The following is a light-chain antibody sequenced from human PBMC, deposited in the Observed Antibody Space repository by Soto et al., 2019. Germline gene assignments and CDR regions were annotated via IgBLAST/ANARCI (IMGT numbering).Light chain of an antibody. Sequence: QSALTQPASVSGSPGQSITISCTGTSSDVGGYNYVSWYQQHPGKAPKLMIYEDSNQPSGVSNRFSCSKSGNTAALSISVLHVEDEADDYYCSYTSSSATVVFGGGTKLTVL. J-gene: IGLJ2*01. CDR2: EDS. CDR1: SSDVGGYNY. V-gene: IGLV2-14*01. CDR3: CSYTSSSATVV.